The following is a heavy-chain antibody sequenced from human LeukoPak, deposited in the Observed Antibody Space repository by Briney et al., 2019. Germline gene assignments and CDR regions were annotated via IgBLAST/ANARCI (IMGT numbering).Heavy chain of an antibody. CDR3: ARDSRDGYNVFDY. V-gene: IGHV1-69*04. CDR2: IIPILGIA. Sequence: SVKVSCKASGGTFSSYAIGWVRQAPGQGLEWMGRIIPILGIANYAQKFQGRVTITADKSTSTAYMELSSLRSEDTAVYYCARDSRDGYNVFDYWGQGTLVTVSS. CDR1: GGTFSSYA. D-gene: IGHD5-24*01. J-gene: IGHJ4*02.